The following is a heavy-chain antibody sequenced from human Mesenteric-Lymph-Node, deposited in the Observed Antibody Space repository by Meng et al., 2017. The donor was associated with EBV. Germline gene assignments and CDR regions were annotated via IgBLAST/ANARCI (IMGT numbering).Heavy chain of an antibody. D-gene: IGHD4-17*01. Sequence: GPGVVNPLATLYRTCTASGGSGSSGTYYWSWIRQPPGKGLEWIGYIYYSGSTNYNPSLKSRVTISVDTSKNQFSLKLSSVTAADTAVYYCATGLYGDYALANWGQGTLVTVSS. CDR3: ATGLYGDYALAN. J-gene: IGHJ4*02. CDR2: IYYSGST. CDR1: GGSGSSGTYY. V-gene: IGHV4-61*01.